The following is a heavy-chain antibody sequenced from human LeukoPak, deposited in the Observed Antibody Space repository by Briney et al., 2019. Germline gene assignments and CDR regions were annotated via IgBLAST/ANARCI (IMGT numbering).Heavy chain of an antibody. CDR1: GYSFTSYR. J-gene: IGHJ6*03. D-gene: IGHD2-2*02. Sequence: GESLKISCKGSGYSFTSYRIGWVRQMPGKGLEWMGVIYPGDSDTRYSPSFQGQVTISADKSISTAYLQWSSLKASDTAMYYCARAQGYCSSTSCYNYYYYMDVWGKGTTVTVSS. CDR2: IYPGDSDT. CDR3: ARAQGYCSSTSCYNYYYYMDV. V-gene: IGHV5-51*01.